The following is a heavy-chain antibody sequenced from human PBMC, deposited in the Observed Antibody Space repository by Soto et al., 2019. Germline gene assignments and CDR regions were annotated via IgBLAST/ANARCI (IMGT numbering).Heavy chain of an antibody. V-gene: IGHV3-23*01. Sequence: GGSLRLSCAASGFTFSSYSMSWVRQAPGKGLEWVSAISGSGTSTYYADSVKGRFTISRDNSKNTLFLQMNSLRVDDTAVYFCTKSWLFEKNWFDPWGQGTLVTVSS. CDR1: GFTFSSYS. CDR2: ISGSGTST. D-gene: IGHD3-22*01. CDR3: TKSWLFEKNWFDP. J-gene: IGHJ5*02.